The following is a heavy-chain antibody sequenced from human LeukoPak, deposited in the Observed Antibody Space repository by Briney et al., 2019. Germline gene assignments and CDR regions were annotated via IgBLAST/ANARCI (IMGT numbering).Heavy chain of an antibody. CDR2: IKQDGSEK. CDR3: ARGYSGYVN. Sequence: AGSLRLSCAASGFTFSSYWMSWVRQAPGKGLEWVANIKQDGSEKYHVDSVKGRFTISRDIAKNSLYLQMNSLRAEDTAVYYCARGYSGYVNWGQGTLVTVS. V-gene: IGHV3-7*05. J-gene: IGHJ4*02. CDR1: GFTFSSYW. D-gene: IGHD5-12*01.